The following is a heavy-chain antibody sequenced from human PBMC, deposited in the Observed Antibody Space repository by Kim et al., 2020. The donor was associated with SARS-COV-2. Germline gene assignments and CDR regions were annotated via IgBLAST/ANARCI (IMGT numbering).Heavy chain of an antibody. Sequence: GGSLRLSCAASGFTFSSYSMNWVRQAPGKGLEWVSSISSSSSYIYYADSVKGRFTISRDNAKNSLYLQMNSLRAEDTAVYYCAREGRDGYNFVDYWGQGTLVTVSS. D-gene: IGHD5-12*01. CDR3: AREGRDGYNFVDY. J-gene: IGHJ4*02. CDR2: ISSSSSYI. CDR1: GFTFSSYS. V-gene: IGHV3-21*01.